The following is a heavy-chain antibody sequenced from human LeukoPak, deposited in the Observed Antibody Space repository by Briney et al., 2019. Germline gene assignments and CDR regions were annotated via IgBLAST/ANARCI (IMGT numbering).Heavy chain of an antibody. D-gene: IGHD6-6*01. Sequence: GGSLRLSCAASGFTFSSYAMSWVRQAPGKGLEWVSAISGSGGSTYYADSVKGRFTISRDNSKNTLYLQVSSLRAEDTAVYYCARDIAARRLDYWGQGTLVTVSS. J-gene: IGHJ4*02. CDR2: ISGSGGST. CDR1: GFTFSSYA. V-gene: IGHV3-23*01. CDR3: ARDIAARRLDY.